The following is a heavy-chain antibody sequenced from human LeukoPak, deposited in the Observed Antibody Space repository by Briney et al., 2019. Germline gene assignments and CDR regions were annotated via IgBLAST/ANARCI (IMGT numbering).Heavy chain of an antibody. D-gene: IGHD3-3*01. Sequence: SETLSLTCTVSGGSISSYYWSWIRQPPGKGLEWIGDIHSSGSSKYNPSLKTRVSISVDTSKKQLSLKLRSVTAADTAVYFCASSDFWSGYLGSWGQGTLITVSS. J-gene: IGHJ4*02. V-gene: IGHV4-59*01. CDR2: IHSSGSS. CDR3: ASSDFWSGYLGS. CDR1: GGSISSYY.